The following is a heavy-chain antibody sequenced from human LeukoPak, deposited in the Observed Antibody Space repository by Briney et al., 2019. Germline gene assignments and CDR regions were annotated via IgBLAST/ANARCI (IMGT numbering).Heavy chain of an antibody. CDR1: GFTFSSYA. V-gene: IGHV3-30*04. Sequence: GGSLRLSCAASGFTFSSYAMHWVRQAPGKGLEWVAVISYDGSNKYYADSVKGRFTISRDNSKNTLYLQMNSLRAEDTAVYYCARWGYFDWSPGMDVWGQGTTVTVSS. CDR3: ARWGYFDWSPGMDV. CDR2: ISYDGSNK. J-gene: IGHJ6*02. D-gene: IGHD3-9*01.